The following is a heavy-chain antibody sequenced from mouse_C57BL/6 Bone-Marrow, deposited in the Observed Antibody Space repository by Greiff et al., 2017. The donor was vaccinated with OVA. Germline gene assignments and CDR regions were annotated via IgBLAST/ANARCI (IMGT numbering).Heavy chain of an antibody. Sequence: EVKLEESGPGLVKPSQSLSLTCSVTGYSITSGYYWNWIRQFPGNKLEWMGYISYDGSNNYNPSLKNRISITRDTSKNQFFLKLNSVTTEDTATYYCASPSITTVVAPAYWGQGTLVTVSA. J-gene: IGHJ3*01. CDR2: ISYDGSN. CDR3: ASPSITTVVAPAY. CDR1: GYSITSGYY. D-gene: IGHD1-1*01. V-gene: IGHV3-6*01.